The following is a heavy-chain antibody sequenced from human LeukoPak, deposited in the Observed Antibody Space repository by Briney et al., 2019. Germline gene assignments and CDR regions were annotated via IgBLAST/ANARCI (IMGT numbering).Heavy chain of an antibody. D-gene: IGHD3-22*01. CDR2: ISSSSSTI. CDR1: GFTFSSYS. V-gene: IGHV3-48*01. J-gene: IGHJ4*02. CDR3: ARSASPWIVVVYYFDY. Sequence: GGSLRLSCAASGFTFSSYSMNWVRQAPGKGLEWVSYISSSSSTIYYADSVKGRFTISRDNSKNTLYLQMNSLRAEDTAVYYCARSASPWIVVVYYFDYWGQGTLVTVSS.